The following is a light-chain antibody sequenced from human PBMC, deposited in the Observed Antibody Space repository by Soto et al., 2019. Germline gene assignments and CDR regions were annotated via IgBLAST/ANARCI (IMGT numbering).Light chain of an antibody. J-gene: IGKJ1*01. CDR1: QSIVNW. V-gene: IGKV1-5*03. CDR3: QQYNIYPWT. Sequence: DIQMTQSPSTLSASVGDRVTITCRASQSIVNWLAWYQQKPGKAPKLLISKASSLESGVPSKLSGSGSGTEFTLTISSLQPDDCATYYCQQYNIYPWTFGQGTKVEIK. CDR2: KAS.